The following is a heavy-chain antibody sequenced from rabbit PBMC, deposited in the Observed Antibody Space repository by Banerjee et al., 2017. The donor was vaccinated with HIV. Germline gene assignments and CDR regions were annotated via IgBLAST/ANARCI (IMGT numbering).Heavy chain of an antibody. CDR3: ARNAGGVGYGYGM. V-gene: IGHV1S40*01. Sequence: QSLEESGGDLVKPGASLTLTCTASGFSFSSYYYMCWVRQAPGKGLEWIGCIYTGDGNTYYASWAKGRFTISKTSSTTVTLEMTSLTAADTATYFCARNAGGVGYGYGMWGQGTLVTVS. CDR2: IYTGDGNT. CDR1: GFSFSSYYY. D-gene: IGHD6-1*01. J-gene: IGHJ3*01.